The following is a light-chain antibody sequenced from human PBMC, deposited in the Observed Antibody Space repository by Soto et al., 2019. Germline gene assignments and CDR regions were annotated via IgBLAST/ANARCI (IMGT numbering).Light chain of an antibody. J-gene: IGLJ2*01. V-gene: IGLV1-51*01. CDR2: ANN. Sequence: QSVLKQPPSVSAAPGQKVTISCSGSSSNIGNNYVSWYQQLPGTAPKLLMYANNKRPSGIPDRFSGSKSGTSATLGITGLQTGDESDYYCGTWDSSLSAHVVFGGGIKLTV. CDR1: SSNIGNNY. CDR3: GTWDSSLSAHVV.